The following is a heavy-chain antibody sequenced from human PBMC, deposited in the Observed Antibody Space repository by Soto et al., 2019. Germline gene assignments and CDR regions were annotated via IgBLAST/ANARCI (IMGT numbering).Heavy chain of an antibody. J-gene: IGHJ3*02. CDR2: IYYSGST. D-gene: IGHD3-9*01. CDR3: ARALILTGYYIHDAFDI. V-gene: IGHV4-39*07. Sequence: SETLSLTCTVSGGSITSSSYYWGWIRQPPGKGLEWIGNIYYSGSTNYNPSLKSRVTISVDTSKNQFSLKLSSVTAADTAVYYCARALILTGYYIHDAFDIWGQGTMVTVSS. CDR1: GGSITSSSYY.